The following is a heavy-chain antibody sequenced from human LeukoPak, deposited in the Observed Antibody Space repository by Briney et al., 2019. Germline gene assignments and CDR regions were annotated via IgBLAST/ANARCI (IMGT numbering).Heavy chain of an antibody. CDR3: ARDLPLTPSLD. CDR1: GGSFSGYY. Sequence: SETLSLTCAVYGGSFSGYYWSWIRQPPGKGLEWIGEINHSGSTNYNPSLKSRVTISVDTSKNQFSLKLSSVTAADTAVYYCARDLPLTPSLDWGQGTLVTVSS. CDR2: INHSGST. V-gene: IGHV4-34*01. J-gene: IGHJ4*02. D-gene: IGHD1-14*01.